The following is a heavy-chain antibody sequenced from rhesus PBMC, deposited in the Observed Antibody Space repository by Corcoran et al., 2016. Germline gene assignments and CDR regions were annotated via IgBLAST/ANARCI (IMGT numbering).Heavy chain of an antibody. CDR1: GYSFTSYW. Sequence: EVQLVQSGAEGKRPGESLKICCKTSGYSFTSYWISWAREMPGKGLEGAGAIDHSDSDTRYSPSFQGQVTISAEKSISTAYLQWSSLKASDSATYYCAKYSWNNGFDYWGQGVLVTVSS. CDR3: AKYSWNNGFDY. J-gene: IGHJ4*01. V-gene: IGHV5-2*01. D-gene: IGHD1-20*01. CDR2: IDHSDSDT.